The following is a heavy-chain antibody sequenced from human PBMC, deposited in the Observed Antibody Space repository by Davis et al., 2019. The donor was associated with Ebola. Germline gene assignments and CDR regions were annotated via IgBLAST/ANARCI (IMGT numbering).Heavy chain of an antibody. CDR3: ARASLWFGELLSTYFDY. Sequence: GESLKISCAASGFTFSSYSMNWVRQAPGKGLEWASYISSSSSTLYYADSVKVRFTISRDNAKNSLYLKMNSLRAEDTAVYYCARASLWFGELLSTYFDYWGQGTLVTVSS. CDR1: GFTFSSYS. V-gene: IGHV3-48*04. D-gene: IGHD3-10*01. CDR2: ISSSSSTL. J-gene: IGHJ4*02.